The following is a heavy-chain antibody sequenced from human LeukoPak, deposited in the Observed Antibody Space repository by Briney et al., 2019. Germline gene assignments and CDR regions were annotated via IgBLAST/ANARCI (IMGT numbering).Heavy chain of an antibody. CDR3: TTDRYGSGSYGDYYYYYGMDV. D-gene: IGHD3-10*01. CDR2: IKSNTDGGTT. CDR1: GFIFSNAW. V-gene: IGHV3-15*01. J-gene: IGHJ6*02. Sequence: GGSLRLSCAASGFIFSNAWMSWVRQAPGKGLEWVGRIKSNTDGGTTDYAAPVKGRFTISRDDSKNTLYLQMNSLKTQDTAVYYCTTDRYGSGSYGDYYYYYGMDVWGQGTTVTVSS.